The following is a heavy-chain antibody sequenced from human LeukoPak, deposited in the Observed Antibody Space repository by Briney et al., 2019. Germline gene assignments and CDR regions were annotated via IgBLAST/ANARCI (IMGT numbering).Heavy chain of an antibody. CDR1: GFTFSVYS. Sequence: GGSLRLSCAASGFTFSVYSMNWVRQPPGMGLERVSYITSNSATIQYADSVKGRFTISRDNAKNSLSLQMNSLRDEDTAVYYCARSVGGHFDYWGQGMLVTVSS. CDR2: ITSNSATI. D-gene: IGHD3-16*01. CDR3: ARSVGGHFDY. J-gene: IGHJ4*02. V-gene: IGHV3-48*02.